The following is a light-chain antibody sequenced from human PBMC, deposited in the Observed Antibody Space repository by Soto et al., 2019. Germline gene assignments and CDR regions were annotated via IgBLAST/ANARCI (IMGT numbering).Light chain of an antibody. Sequence: EIVLTQSPGTLSLSPGARATLSCRASQSVSGSYLAWYQQQPGQAPRLLNYGASRRASGLPNRSSSSGSGTLFTPTISMQDPEFVALYYCQQYGSSGTFGQGTRLDIK. V-gene: IGKV3-20*01. J-gene: IGKJ5*01. CDR2: GAS. CDR3: QQYGSSGT. CDR1: QSVSGSY.